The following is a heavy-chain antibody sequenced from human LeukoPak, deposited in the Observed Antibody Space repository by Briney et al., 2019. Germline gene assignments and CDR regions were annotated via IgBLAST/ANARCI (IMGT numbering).Heavy chain of an antibody. D-gene: IGHD1-26*01. J-gene: IGHJ4*02. CDR3: ARESYSGSFPFDY. Sequence: SETLSFTCTVSGGSISSSSYYWGWIRQPPGKGLEWIGSIYYSGSTYYNPSLKSRVTISVDTSKNQFSLKLSSVTAADTAVYYCARESYSGSFPFDYWGQGTLVTVSS. CDR1: GGSISSSSYY. V-gene: IGHV4-39*07. CDR2: IYYSGST.